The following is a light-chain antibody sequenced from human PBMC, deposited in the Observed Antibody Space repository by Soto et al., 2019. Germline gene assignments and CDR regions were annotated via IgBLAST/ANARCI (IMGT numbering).Light chain of an antibody. CDR1: QGISNW. V-gene: IGKV1-12*01. CDR3: QQANSFAYT. CDR2: AAS. J-gene: IGKJ2*01. Sequence: DIQMTQSPSSVSASVGDRVTITCRASQGISNWLAWYQQEPGKAPKLLIYAASTLRRGVPSRFRGSGSGTDFTFTISSLQPEDFATYYCQQANSFAYTFGQGTKVEIK.